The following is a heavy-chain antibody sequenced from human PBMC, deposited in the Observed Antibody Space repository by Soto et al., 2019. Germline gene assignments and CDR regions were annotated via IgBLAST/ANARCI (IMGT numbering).Heavy chain of an antibody. CDR2: ISGSGGST. CDR1: GFTFSSYA. CDR3: AKDAVDIVVVPAASDY. Sequence: GGSLRLSCAASGFTFSSYAMSWVRQAPGKGLEWVSAISGSGGSTYYADSEKGRFTISRDNSKNTLYLQMNSLRAEDTAVYYCAKDAVDIVVVPAASDYWGQGTLVTVSS. D-gene: IGHD2-2*03. V-gene: IGHV3-23*01. J-gene: IGHJ4*02.